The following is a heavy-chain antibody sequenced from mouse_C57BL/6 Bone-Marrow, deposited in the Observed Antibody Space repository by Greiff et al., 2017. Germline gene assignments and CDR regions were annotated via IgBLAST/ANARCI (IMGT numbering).Heavy chain of an antibody. CDR1: GYTFTSYW. CDR2: IDPSDSYT. V-gene: IGHV1-59*01. Sequence: QVQLQQPGAELVRPGTSVKLSCKASGYTFTSYWMHWVKQRPGQGLEWIGVIDPSDSYTNYNQKFKGKATLTVDTSSSTAYMQLSSLTSEDSAVYYCASAYYSNYDAMDYWGQGTSVTVSA. J-gene: IGHJ4*01. D-gene: IGHD2-5*01. CDR3: ASAYYSNYDAMDY.